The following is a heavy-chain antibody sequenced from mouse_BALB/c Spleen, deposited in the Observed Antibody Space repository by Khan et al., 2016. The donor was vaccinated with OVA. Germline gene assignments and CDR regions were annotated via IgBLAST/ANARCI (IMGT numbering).Heavy chain of an antibody. J-gene: IGHJ3*01. Sequence: QVQLKESGAELARPGASVKLSCKASGYTFTSYSIHWIKKRPGQGLEWIGCINPSNGYTKYNQKFKDKATLTTDKSSTTAYLQLSSLTSDDSAVYTSVRCVTCHRNGGWFDYWGQGTIVTVSA. D-gene: IGHD2-14*01. CDR2: INPSNGYT. CDR1: GYTFTSYS. CDR3: VRCVTCHRNGGWFDY. V-gene: IGHV1-4*01.